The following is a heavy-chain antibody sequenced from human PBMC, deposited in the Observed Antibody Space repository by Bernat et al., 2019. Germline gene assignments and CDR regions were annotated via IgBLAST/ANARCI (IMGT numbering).Heavy chain of an antibody. D-gene: IGHD5-18*01. CDR3: AKDRGRGYTYGVGGDDY. Sequence: QVQLVESGGGVVQPGGSLRLSCATPGFTFSNYGMHWVRQAPGKGLEWVAFIRYDGSKKNHADSVKGRFTISRDNSKNTLFLQMNSLRVEDTAVYFCAKDRGRGYTYGVGGDDYWGQGTLVTVSS. V-gene: IGHV3-30*02. J-gene: IGHJ4*02. CDR1: GFTFSNYG. CDR2: IRYDGSKK.